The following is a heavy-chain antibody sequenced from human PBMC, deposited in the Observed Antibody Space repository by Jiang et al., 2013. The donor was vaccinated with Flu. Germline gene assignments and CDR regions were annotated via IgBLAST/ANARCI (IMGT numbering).Heavy chain of an antibody. V-gene: IGHV4-4*06. Sequence: SRVTMSVDTSKNQFSLKLSSVTAADTAVYYCARDLPDYYDSSGYRPFDYWGQGTLVTVSS. J-gene: IGHJ4*02. CDR3: ARDLPDYYDSSGYRPFDY. D-gene: IGHD3-22*01.